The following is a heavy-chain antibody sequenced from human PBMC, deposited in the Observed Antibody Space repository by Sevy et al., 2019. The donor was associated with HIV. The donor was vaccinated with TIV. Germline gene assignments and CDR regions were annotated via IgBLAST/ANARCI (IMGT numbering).Heavy chain of an antibody. CDR2: IRSKANSYAT. D-gene: IGHD3-16*01. V-gene: IGHV3-73*01. CDR3: ARTFYYYYMDV. Sequence: GGSLRLSCAASGFTFSGSTVHWVRQASGKGLEWIGRIRSKANSYATAYTASVIGRFTISRDESMNTAYLQMYNLKTEDKAVYYCARTFYYYYMDVWGKGATVTVSS. CDR1: GFTFSGST. J-gene: IGHJ6*03.